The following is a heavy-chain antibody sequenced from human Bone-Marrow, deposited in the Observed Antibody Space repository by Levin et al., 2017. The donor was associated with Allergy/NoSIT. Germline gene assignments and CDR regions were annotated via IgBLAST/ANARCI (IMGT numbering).Heavy chain of an antibody. Sequence: GGSLRLSCAASGFTFSDYYMSWNRQAPGKGLEWVSYISSSGSTIYYADSVEGRFTISRDNAKNSLYLQMNSLRAEDTAVYYCGRKGRGIAVHGTSALYHGSSMDVWGTGPTVTVCS. CDR2: ISSSGSTI. D-gene: IGHD6-19*01. CDR3: GRKGRGIAVHGTSALYHGSSMDV. J-gene: IGHJ6*03. CDR1: GFTFSDYY. V-gene: IGHV3-11*01.